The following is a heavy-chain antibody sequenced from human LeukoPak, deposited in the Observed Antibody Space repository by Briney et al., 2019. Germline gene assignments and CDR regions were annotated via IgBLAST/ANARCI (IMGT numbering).Heavy chain of an antibody. D-gene: IGHD2-8*02. J-gene: IGHJ5*02. CDR3: ARDTAGSPHWFDP. CDR1: GGSISSGGYS. Sequence: PSGTLSLTCAVSGGSISSGGYSWSWIRQPPGKGLEWIGYIYHSGSTYYNPSLKSRVTISVDRSKNQFSLKLNSLTAADTAVYYCARDTAGSPHWFDPWGQGALVTVSS. CDR2: IYHSGST. V-gene: IGHV4-30-2*01.